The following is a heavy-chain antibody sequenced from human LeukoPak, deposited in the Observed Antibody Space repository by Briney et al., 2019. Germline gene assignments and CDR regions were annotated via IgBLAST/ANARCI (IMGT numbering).Heavy chain of an antibody. CDR3: AGGSPSDY. J-gene: IGHJ4*02. CDR2: IYSGGNT. Sequence: GGSLRLSCAASGLTVSTNFMWWVRQAPGKGLDYVSLIYSGGNTYYADSVKGRFTISRDNSKNTLYLQMNSLRAEDTAVYYCAGGSPSDYWGQGTLVTVSS. V-gene: IGHV3-53*01. CDR1: GLTVSTNF. D-gene: IGHD1-26*01.